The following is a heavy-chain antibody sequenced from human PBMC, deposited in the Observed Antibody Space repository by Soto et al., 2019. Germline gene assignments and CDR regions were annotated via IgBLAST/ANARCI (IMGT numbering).Heavy chain of an antibody. D-gene: IGHD3-3*01. CDR2: IYYSGNT. J-gene: IGHJ6*03. Sequence: SSETLSLTCTVSGDPISSSSYYWGWIRQPAGKGLEWIGSIYYSGNTYYNPSLKSRVTISVDTSKNQFSLKLSSVTAADTAVYYCARLVGEWLSLYYYYYYYMDVWGKGTTVTVSS. V-gene: IGHV4-39*01. CDR1: GDPISSSSYY. CDR3: ARLVGEWLSLYYYYYYYMDV.